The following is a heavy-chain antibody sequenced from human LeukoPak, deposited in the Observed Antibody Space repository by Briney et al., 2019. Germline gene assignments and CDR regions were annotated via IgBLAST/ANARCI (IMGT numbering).Heavy chain of an antibody. CDR3: ARDSDCSTTSCFVIDY. J-gene: IGHJ4*02. CDR1: GFTFSSYS. D-gene: IGHD2-2*01. V-gene: IGHV3-21*01. Sequence: PGGSLRLSCAASGFTFSSYSMNWVRQAPGKGLEWVSSISSSSSYIYYADSVKGRFTISRDNAKNSLYLQMNSLRAEDTAVYYCARDSDCSTTSCFVIDYWGQGTLVTVSS. CDR2: ISSSSSYI.